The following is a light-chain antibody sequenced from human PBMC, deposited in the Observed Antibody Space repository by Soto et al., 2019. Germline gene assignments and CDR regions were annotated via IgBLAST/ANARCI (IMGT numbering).Light chain of an antibody. J-gene: IGKJ5*01. CDR2: AAS. CDR3: HYRA. CDR1: QGIGNA. V-gene: IGKV1-6*01. Sequence: AIQMTQPPSSLYASVGDRVTISCRASQGIGNALGWYQQKPGKPPKVLVYAASTLQSGVPSRFSGSGSETEFTITISRLQPDDFATYFCHYRACGQGTRLEIK.